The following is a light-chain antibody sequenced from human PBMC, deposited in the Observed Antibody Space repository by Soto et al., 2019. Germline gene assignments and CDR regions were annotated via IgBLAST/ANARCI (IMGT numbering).Light chain of an antibody. CDR1: SSDVGGYRF. V-gene: IGLV2-14*03. CDR2: DVS. J-gene: IGLJ2*01. CDR3: RSYKSVGTHV. Sequence: QSALTQPASVSGSPGQSVTISCTGTSSDVGGYRFVSWYQQHPGKAPNLMIFDVSNRPSGVSNRFSGSKSGNTASLTISGLQVEDEADYYCRSYKSVGTHVFGGGTKVTVL.